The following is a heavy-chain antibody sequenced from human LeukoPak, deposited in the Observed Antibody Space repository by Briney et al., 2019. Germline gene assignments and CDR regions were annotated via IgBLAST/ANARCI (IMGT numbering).Heavy chain of an antibody. Sequence: ASVKVSCKASGYTFTSYGISWVRQAPGQGLEWMGWISAYNGNTSYAQKLQGRVTMTTDTSTSTAYMELRSLRSDDTAVYYCARWGIAAAGTGGDSFDPWGQGTLVTVSS. D-gene: IGHD6-13*01. CDR1: GYTFTSYG. CDR3: ARWGIAAAGTGGDSFDP. CDR2: ISAYNGNT. V-gene: IGHV1-18*01. J-gene: IGHJ5*02.